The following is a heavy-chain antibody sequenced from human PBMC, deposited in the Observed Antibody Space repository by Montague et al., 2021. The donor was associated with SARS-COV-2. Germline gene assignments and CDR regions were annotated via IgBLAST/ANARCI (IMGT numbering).Heavy chain of an antibody. D-gene: IGHD2-2*01. CDR1: GGSATSGDYY. V-gene: IGHV4-61*08. Sequence: SETLSLTCTVSGGSATSGDYYWTRIRQPPGKGLEWIGYIYNTGRTNYNPSLKSRVTISMDTSKNQFSLKVDSVSAADTAVYYCATEMPAYDVFDIWGQGTMVTVSS. J-gene: IGHJ3*02. CDR2: IYNTGRT. CDR3: ATEMPAYDVFDI.